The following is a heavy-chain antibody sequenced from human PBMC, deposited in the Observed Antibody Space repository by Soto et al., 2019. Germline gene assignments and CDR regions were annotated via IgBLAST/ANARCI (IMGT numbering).Heavy chain of an antibody. V-gene: IGHV3-23*01. CDR3: AKNRGSGSYSTWSFDV. Sequence: EVQLLESGGGLVQPGGSLRLSCAASGFTFSCCAMSWVRQAPGKGLELVSTIHGGAVYTHYTDSVKGRFTISRDNSGNTLYLQMKSLRAEDTAVYYCAKNRGSGSYSTWSFDVWGRGTLGTVSA. D-gene: IGHD1-26*01. CDR2: IHGGAVYT. CDR1: GFTFSCCA. J-gene: IGHJ2*01.